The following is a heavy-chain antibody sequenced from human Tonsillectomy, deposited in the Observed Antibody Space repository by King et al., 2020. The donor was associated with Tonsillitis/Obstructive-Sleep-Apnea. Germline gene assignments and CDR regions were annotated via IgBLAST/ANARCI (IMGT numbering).Heavy chain of an antibody. CDR1: GGSFSGYY. Sequence: VQLQQWGAGLLKPSETLSLTCAVYGGSFSGYYWSWIRQPPGKGLEWIGYIYYSGSTYYNPSLKSRVTISVDTSKNQFSLKLSSVTAADTAVYYCASAGPNQFYLTQLVHDAFDIWGQGTMVTVSS. V-gene: IGHV4-34*01. CDR3: ASAGPNQFYLTQLVHDAFDI. J-gene: IGHJ3*02. D-gene: IGHD6-13*01. CDR2: IYYSGST.